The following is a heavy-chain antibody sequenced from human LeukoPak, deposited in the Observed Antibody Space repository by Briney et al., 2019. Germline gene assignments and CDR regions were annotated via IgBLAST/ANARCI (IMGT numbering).Heavy chain of an antibody. Sequence: PSETLSLTCTVSGYSISSGYYWGWIRQPPGEGLEWIGSIYHSGSTYYNPSLKSRVTISVDTSKNQFSLKLSSVTAADTAVYYCARHRYDFWSGYYYNWFDPWGQGTLVTVSS. CDR2: IYHSGST. CDR3: ARHRYDFWSGYYYNWFDP. J-gene: IGHJ5*02. CDR1: GYSISSGYY. V-gene: IGHV4-38-2*02. D-gene: IGHD3-3*01.